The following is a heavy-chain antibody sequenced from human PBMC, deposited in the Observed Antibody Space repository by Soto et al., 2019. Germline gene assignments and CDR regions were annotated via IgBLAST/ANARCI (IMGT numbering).Heavy chain of an antibody. CDR3: AKSAGYGEHGDWFDP. CDR1: GFIFSSYG. Sequence: QVQLVESGGGVLQPGRSLRLSCAASGFIFSSYGMHWVRQAPGKGREWVAVISYHGINTYYADSVKGRVTISRDNSKNTLYLQMNSLRPEDTAVYYCAKSAGYGEHGDWFDPWGQGTLVTVSS. V-gene: IGHV3-30*18. D-gene: IGHD4-17*01. CDR2: ISYHGINT. J-gene: IGHJ5*02.